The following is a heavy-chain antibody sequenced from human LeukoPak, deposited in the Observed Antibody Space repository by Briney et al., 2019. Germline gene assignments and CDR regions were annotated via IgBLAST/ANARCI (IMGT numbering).Heavy chain of an antibody. D-gene: IGHD2-21*01. J-gene: IGHJ4*02. CDR1: GYSISSGYY. CDR2: IYHSGST. Sequence: PSETLSLTCTVSGYSISSGYYWGWIRQPPGKGLEWIGSIYHSGSTYYNPSLKSRVTISVDTSKNQFSLKLSSVTAADTAVYYCARGQGVVILMPYYFDYWGQGTLVTVSS. V-gene: IGHV4-38-2*02. CDR3: ARGQGVVILMPYYFDY.